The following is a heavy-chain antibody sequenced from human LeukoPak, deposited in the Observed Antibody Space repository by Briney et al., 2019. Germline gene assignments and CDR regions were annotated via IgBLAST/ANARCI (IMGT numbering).Heavy chain of an antibody. D-gene: IGHD3-3*01. CDR1: GFTFSAYW. J-gene: IGHJ6*03. CDR3: ARLKFNLEYSYYMDV. V-gene: IGHV3-7*01. Sequence: GGSLRLSCAASGFTFSAYWMIWVRQAPGEGLEWVADINQDGSDKYFVDSVKGRFTISRDNAKNSLYLQMNSLRAEDTAVYYCARLKFNLEYSYYMDVWGKGTTVTVSS. CDR2: INQDGSDK.